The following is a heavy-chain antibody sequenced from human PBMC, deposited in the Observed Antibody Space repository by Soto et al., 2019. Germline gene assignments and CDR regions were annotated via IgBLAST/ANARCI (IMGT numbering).Heavy chain of an antibody. CDR3: AKVVYYYDSSGYSTDDY. CDR1: GFTFSSYG. Sequence: GGSLRLSCAASGFTFSSYGMHWVRQAPGKGLEWVAVISYDGSNKYYADSVKGRFTISRDNSKNTLYLQMNSLRAEDTAVYYCAKVVYYYDSSGYSTDDYWGQGTLVTVSP. D-gene: IGHD3-22*01. CDR2: ISYDGSNK. V-gene: IGHV3-30*18. J-gene: IGHJ4*02.